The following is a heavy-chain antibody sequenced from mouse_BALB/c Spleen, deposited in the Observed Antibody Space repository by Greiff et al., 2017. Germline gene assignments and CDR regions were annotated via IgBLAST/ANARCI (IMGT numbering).Heavy chain of an antibody. CDR2: IRLKSNNYAT. CDR3: TGFAY. Sequence: EVKLMESGGGLVQPGGSMKLSCVASGFTFSNYWMNWVRQSPEKGLEWVAEIRLKSNNYATHNAESVKGRFTISRDDSKSSVYLQRNNLRAEDTGIYYCTGFAYWGQGTLGTVSS. V-gene: IGHV6-6*02. CDR1: GFTFSNYW. J-gene: IGHJ3*01.